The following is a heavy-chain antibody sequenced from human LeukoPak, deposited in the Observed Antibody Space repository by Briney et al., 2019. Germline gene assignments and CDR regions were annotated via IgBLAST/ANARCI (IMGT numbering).Heavy chain of an antibody. CDR1: GGTFSSYA. V-gene: IGHV1-69*13. J-gene: IGHJ4*02. Sequence: VKVSCKASGGTFSSYAISWVRQAPGQGLEWMGRIIPIFGTANYAQKFQGRVTITTDESTSTAYMELSSLRSEDTAVYYCARDRIQLWFSRPFYFDYWGQGTLVTVSS. CDR2: IIPIFGTA. D-gene: IGHD5-18*01. CDR3: ARDRIQLWFSRPFYFDY.